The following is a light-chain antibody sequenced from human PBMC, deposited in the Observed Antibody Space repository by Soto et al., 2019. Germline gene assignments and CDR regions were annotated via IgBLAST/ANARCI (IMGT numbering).Light chain of an antibody. Sequence: EIVLTQSPATLSASPGERATLSCRASQSVSTNLAWYQHEPGQAPRLLIHSASSRATGIPARFSGSGSGTEFTLTISSLQSEDFAVYFCQQYNIWPSFSFGGGTKVEIK. J-gene: IGKJ4*01. CDR3: QQYNIWPSFS. CDR2: SAS. V-gene: IGKV3-15*01. CDR1: QSVSTN.